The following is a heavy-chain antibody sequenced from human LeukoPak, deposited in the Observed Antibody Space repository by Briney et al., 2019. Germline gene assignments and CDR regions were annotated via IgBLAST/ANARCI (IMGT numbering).Heavy chain of an antibody. J-gene: IGHJ4*02. D-gene: IGHD6-19*01. CDR2: IDSGGIT. Sequence: SETLSLTCTVSGGSISSFYYTWIRQPPGKGLEWIGYIDSGGITNYNSSLNSRVTISLDTSQNQFSLKLSSVTAADTAVYYCATVASGWYPDYWGQGALVTVAS. CDR1: GGSISSFY. V-gene: IGHV4-59*01. CDR3: ATVASGWYPDY.